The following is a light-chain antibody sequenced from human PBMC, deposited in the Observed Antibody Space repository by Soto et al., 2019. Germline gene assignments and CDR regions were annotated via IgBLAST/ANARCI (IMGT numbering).Light chain of an antibody. CDR1: QSVSSY. CDR2: DAS. J-gene: IGKJ1*01. CDR3: QHYQTWPWT. Sequence: TQTQANLSFSPWERSTLCVRSSQSVSSYLAWYQQKPGQAPRLLIYDASNRATGIPARFSGSGSGTDFTLTISSLEPEDLAVYYCQHYQTWPWTFGQGTKVDIK. V-gene: IGKV3-11*01.